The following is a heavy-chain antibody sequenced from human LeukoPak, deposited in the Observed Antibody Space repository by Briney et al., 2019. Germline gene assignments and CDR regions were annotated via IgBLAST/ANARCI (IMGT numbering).Heavy chain of an antibody. V-gene: IGHV3-23*01. Sequence: GGSLRLSCAASGFSFSNYAMSWVRQAPGKGLEWVSLIVSSSGSTFYADSVKGRFTISRDNSKNTLYLQMNSLRAEDTAVYYCAKGAYDYVELGYFDYWGQGTLSPSPQ. CDR2: IVSSSGST. J-gene: IGHJ4*02. CDR1: GFSFSNYA. D-gene: IGHD5-12*01. CDR3: AKGAYDYVELGYFDY.